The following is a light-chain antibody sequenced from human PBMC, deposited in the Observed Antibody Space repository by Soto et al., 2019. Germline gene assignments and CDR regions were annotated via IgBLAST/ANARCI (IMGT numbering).Light chain of an antibody. CDR3: QQDDRLPQLS. CDR1: QSMRNSY. J-gene: IGKJ3*01. Sequence: EIVLTQSPGTLSLSPGERATLSCRATQSMRNSYLAWYQQRPGQAPRLLIYGASTMATGIPDRFSGSWSGTDFTLSISRLEPEDSAVYYCQQDDRLPQLSFGPGTKVDIK. V-gene: IGKV3-20*01. CDR2: GAS.